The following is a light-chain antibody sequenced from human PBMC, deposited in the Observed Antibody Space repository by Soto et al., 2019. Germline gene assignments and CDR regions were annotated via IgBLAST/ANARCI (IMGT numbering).Light chain of an antibody. CDR1: QNVDTF. CDR3: QQRNNWPVT. CDR2: DAS. V-gene: IGKV3-11*01. Sequence: DIVLTQSPGTLSLSPGERASLSCRASQNVDTFSAWYQQKPGHSPGLLIYDASKRATGIPARFSGSGSGTDFTLTISSLEPEDFAVYYCQQRNNWPVTFGAGTKVDIK. J-gene: IGKJ4*01.